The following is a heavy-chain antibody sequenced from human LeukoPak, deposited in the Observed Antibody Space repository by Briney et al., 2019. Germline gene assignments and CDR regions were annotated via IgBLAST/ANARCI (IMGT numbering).Heavy chain of an antibody. J-gene: IGHJ4*02. CDR1: GFTFTSYA. D-gene: IGHD6-19*01. V-gene: IGHV3-23*01. Sequence: GGSLRLSCAASGFTFTSYAMTGVRQAPGKGLEWVSAISGSGTNTYYADSVKGRFTISRDASKNTLYLQMNSLRAEDTAVYYCAKRIGTVAEALGIDYWGQGTLVTVSS. CDR2: ISGSGTNT. CDR3: AKRIGTVAEALGIDY.